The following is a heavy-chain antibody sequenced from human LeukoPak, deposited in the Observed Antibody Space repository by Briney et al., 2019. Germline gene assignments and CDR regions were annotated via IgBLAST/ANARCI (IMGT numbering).Heavy chain of an antibody. D-gene: IGHD3-10*01. CDR2: IYYSGNT. J-gene: IGHJ4*02. CDR1: GGSISFYY. Sequence: SETLSLTCTVSGGSISFYYWSWIQQPPGKGLEWIGNIYYSGNTNYNPSLKSRVTISVETSKNQFSLNLSSVTAADTAVYYCARNDFGAGSYHGYWGQGTLVTVSS. CDR3: ARNDFGAGSYHGY. V-gene: IGHV4-59*01.